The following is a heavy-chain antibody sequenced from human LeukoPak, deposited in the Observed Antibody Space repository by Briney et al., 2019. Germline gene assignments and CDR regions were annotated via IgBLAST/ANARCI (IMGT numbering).Heavy chain of an antibody. CDR2: INHSGST. V-gene: IGHV4-34*01. Sequence: KASETLSLTCAVYGGSFSGYYWSWIRQPPGKGLEWIGEINHSGSTNYNPSLKSRVTMSVDTSKNQFSLKLSSVTAADTAVYYCARAYSSSWYDWFDPWGQGTLVTVSS. D-gene: IGHD6-13*01. CDR1: GGSFSGYY. CDR3: ARAYSSSWYDWFDP. J-gene: IGHJ5*02.